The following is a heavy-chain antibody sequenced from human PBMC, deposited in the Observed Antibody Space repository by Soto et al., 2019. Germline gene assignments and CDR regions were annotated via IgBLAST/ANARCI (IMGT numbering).Heavy chain of an antibody. J-gene: IGHJ5*02. CDR2: IYYSGST. D-gene: IGHD3-3*01. V-gene: IGHV4-30-4*01. Sequence: SETLSLTCPVSGGSISSGDYYWSWIRQPPGKGLGWIGYIYYSGSTYYNPSLKSRVTISVDTSKNQFSLKLSSVTAADTAVYYCARGSHPIFGVVMEYNNWFDPWGQGTLVTVSS. CDR3: ARGSHPIFGVVMEYNNWFDP. CDR1: GGSISSGDYY.